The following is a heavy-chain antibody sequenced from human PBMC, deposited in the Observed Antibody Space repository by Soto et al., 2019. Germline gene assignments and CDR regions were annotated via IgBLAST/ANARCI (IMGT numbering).Heavy chain of an antibody. CDR3: ARDIRPISYDTSGYYDF. CDR1: GFSFSDYY. J-gene: IGHJ4*02. V-gene: IGHV3-11*01. D-gene: IGHD3-22*01. Sequence: PGGSLRLSCAASGFSFSDYYMSWLRQAPGKGLEWISYISNSGRAIYYADSVRGRFTISRDNARNSLYLQMNSLRAEDTAVYYCARDIRPISYDTSGYYDFWGQGTLVTVSS. CDR2: ISNSGRAI.